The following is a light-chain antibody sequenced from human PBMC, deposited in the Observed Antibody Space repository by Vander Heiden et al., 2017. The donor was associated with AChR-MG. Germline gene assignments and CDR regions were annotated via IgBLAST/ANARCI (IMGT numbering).Light chain of an antibody. Sequence: IQLTQSPSSLSASVGDRVTITCRASQGISSYLAWYQQKPGKAPKLLIYAASTLQSGVPSRFSGSESGTDFTLTISSLQPEDFATYYCQQLNSYPRVTFGPGTKVDIK. CDR3: QQLNSYPRVT. J-gene: IGKJ3*01. V-gene: IGKV1-9*01. CDR1: QGISSY. CDR2: AAS.